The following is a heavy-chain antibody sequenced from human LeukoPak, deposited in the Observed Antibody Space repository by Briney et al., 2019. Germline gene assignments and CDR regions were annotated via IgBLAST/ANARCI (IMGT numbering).Heavy chain of an antibody. D-gene: IGHD4-17*01. CDR2: ISAYNGNT. Sequence: GASVKVSCKASGYTFTDYYMHWVRQAPGQGLEWMGWISAYNGNTNYVQNFQGRVTMTTDTSTSTAYMELRSLRSADTAVFYCARITHRDGDHLDYWGQGTLVTVSS. CDR3: ARITHRDGDHLDY. CDR1: GYTFTDYY. V-gene: IGHV1-18*04. J-gene: IGHJ4*02.